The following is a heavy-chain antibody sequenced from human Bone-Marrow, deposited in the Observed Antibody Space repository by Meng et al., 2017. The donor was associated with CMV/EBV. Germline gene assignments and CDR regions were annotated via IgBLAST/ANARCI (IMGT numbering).Heavy chain of an antibody. Sequence: SGGSISSVGYAWGWIRQHPGKGLEWIGYIDYSGSTYYNPSLKSRVTISVDTSKNQFSLKLSSVTAADTAVYYCAKGPDYYGSGSFFDYWGQGTLVTVSS. D-gene: IGHD3-10*01. CDR3: AKGPDYYGSGSFFDY. CDR1: GGSISSVGYA. CDR2: IDYSGST. J-gene: IGHJ4*02. V-gene: IGHV4-31*02.